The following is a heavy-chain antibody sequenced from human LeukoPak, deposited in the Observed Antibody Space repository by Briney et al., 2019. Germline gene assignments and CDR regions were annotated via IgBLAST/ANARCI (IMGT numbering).Heavy chain of an antibody. J-gene: IGHJ4*02. V-gene: IGHV3-15*01. Sequence: GGSLRLSCVASGFTFSHAWMSWVRQAPGRGREWGGRIRSNADGGTRDHGAPVRGRFTISRDDSKNTLFLQMNSLKTEDTGVYYCATVRSAATGAFDYWGQGTLVTVSS. CDR1: GFTFSHAW. CDR2: IRSNADGGTR. D-gene: IGHD1-1*01. CDR3: ATVRSAATGAFDY.